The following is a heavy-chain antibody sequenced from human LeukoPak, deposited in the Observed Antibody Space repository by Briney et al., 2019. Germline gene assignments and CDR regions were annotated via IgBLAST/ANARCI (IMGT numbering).Heavy chain of an antibody. D-gene: IGHD5-18*01. CDR1: GFTFSSYA. Sequence: PGGSLRLSCAASGFTFSSYAMSWVRQAPGKGLEWVSAISGSGGSTYYADSVKGRFTISRDNSKNTLHLQMNSLRAEDTAVYYCAKRETWIQLYGMDVWGQGTTVTVSS. CDR3: AKRETWIQLYGMDV. CDR2: ISGSGGST. V-gene: IGHV3-23*01. J-gene: IGHJ6*02.